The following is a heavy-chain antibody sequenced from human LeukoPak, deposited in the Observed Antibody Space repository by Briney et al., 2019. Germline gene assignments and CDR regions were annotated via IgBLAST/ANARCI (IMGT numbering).Heavy chain of an antibody. CDR3: ARDSVVAGNKRALDY. CDR1: GGSISSYC. J-gene: IGHJ4*02. CDR2: IYTSGST. D-gene: IGHD6-19*01. V-gene: IGHV4-4*07. Sequence: SETLSLTCTVSGGSISSYCWSWIRQPAGKGLEWIGRIYTSGSTNYNPSLKSRVTISVDKSKNQFSLKLSSVTAADTAVYYCARDSVVAGNKRALDYWGQGTLVTVSS.